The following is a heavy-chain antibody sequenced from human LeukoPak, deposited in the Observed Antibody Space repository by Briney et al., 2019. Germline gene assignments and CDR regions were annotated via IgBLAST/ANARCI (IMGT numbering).Heavy chain of an antibody. CDR1: GFTFSEYW. CDR2: IWYDGSNK. V-gene: IGHV3-33*08. J-gene: IGHJ6*02. Sequence: GGSLRLSCAASGFTFSEYWMHWVRQAPGKGLEWVAVIWYDGSNKYYADSVKGRFTISRDNSKNTLYLQMNSLRAEDTAVYYCAREVYDFWSGYKTPPYYYYGMDVWGQGTTVTVSS. CDR3: AREVYDFWSGYKTPPYYYYGMDV. D-gene: IGHD3-3*01.